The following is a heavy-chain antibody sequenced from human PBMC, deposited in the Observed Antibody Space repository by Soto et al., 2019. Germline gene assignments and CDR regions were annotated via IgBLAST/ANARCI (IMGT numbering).Heavy chain of an antibody. Sequence: PGGSLKISRKGSWYSFTRYWIGWGRPMPGKRLEWMGIIYPGDSDTRYSPSFQGQVTISADKSISTAYLQWSSLKASDTAMYYCARRHPDIVAAISKVDYFDYWGQGTLVTVSS. V-gene: IGHV5-51*01. D-gene: IGHD5-12*01. CDR1: WYSFTRYW. J-gene: IGHJ4*02. CDR3: ARRHPDIVAAISKVDYFDY. CDR2: IYPGDSDT.